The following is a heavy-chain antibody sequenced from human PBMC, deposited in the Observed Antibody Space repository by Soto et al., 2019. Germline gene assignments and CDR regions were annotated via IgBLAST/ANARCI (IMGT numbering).Heavy chain of an antibody. CDR2: INPKSGGT. Sequence: QVQLVQSGAEVKKPGASVKVSCKASGYTFTDYYMHWVRQAPGQGLEWMGWINPKSGGTNFAQKFQGWVTMTRDTSISTAYMELSRLRSDDTAVYYCARAPPLVGYGWFDPWGQGTLVTVSS. V-gene: IGHV1-2*04. D-gene: IGHD2-8*02. CDR1: GYTFTDYY. J-gene: IGHJ5*02. CDR3: ARAPPLVGYGWFDP.